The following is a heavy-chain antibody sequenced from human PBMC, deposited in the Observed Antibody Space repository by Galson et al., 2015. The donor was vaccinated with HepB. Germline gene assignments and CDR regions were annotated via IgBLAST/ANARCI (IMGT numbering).Heavy chain of an antibody. CDR2: IYTGGDT. J-gene: IGHJ4*02. D-gene: IGHD4-17*01. Sequence: SLRLSCAASGFTVSSNYMSWVRQAPGRGLEWVSVIYTGGDTFYADSVKGRFTISRDNSKNKLYLQMNSLRAEDTALYYCARGRTHDYGDYFDCWGQGTLVTVSS. V-gene: IGHV3-53*01. CDR1: GFTVSSNY. CDR3: ARGRTHDYGDYFDC.